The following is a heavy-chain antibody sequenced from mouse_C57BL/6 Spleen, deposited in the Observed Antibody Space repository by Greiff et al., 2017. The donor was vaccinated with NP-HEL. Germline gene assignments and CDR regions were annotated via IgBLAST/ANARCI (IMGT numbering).Heavy chain of an antibody. CDR2: ISNLAYSI. CDR1: GFTFSDYG. V-gene: IGHV5-15*01. CDR3: ATGGAGGNYAMDY. D-gene: IGHD1-1*02. Sequence: DVMLVESGGGLVQPGGSLKLSCAASGFTFSDYGMAWVRQAPRKGPEWVAFISNLAYSIYYADTVTGRFTISRENAKNTLYLEMSSLRSEDTAMYYCATGGAGGNYAMDYWGQGTSVTVSS. J-gene: IGHJ4*01.